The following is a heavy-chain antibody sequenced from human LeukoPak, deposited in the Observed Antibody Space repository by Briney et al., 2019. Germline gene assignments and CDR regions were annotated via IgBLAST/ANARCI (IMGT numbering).Heavy chain of an antibody. Sequence: SETLSLTCTVSGGSISNYYWSWIRQPAGKGLEWIGRIYTSGSTNYNPSLKSRVTMSVDTSKNQFSLKLSSVTAADTAVYYCAREVYDFWSGYSYYYYYMDVWGKGTTVTVSS. CDR2: IYTSGST. V-gene: IGHV4-4*07. D-gene: IGHD3-3*01. J-gene: IGHJ6*03. CDR3: AREVYDFWSGYSYYYYYMDV. CDR1: GGSISNYY.